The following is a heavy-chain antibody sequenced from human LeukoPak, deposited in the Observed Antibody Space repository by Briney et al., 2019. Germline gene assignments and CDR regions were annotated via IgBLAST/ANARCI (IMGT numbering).Heavy chain of an antibody. Sequence: SETLSLTCTVSGYTISSGYYWGWIRQTPGKGLEWIGTIYHSGSTYYNPSLKSRVTISIDTSKNQFSLKLSSVTAADTAVYYCARVVRVGGTDYWGQGALVTV. V-gene: IGHV4-38-2*02. J-gene: IGHJ4*02. D-gene: IGHD6-19*01. CDR3: ARVVRVGGTDY. CDR1: GYTISSGYY. CDR2: IYHSGST.